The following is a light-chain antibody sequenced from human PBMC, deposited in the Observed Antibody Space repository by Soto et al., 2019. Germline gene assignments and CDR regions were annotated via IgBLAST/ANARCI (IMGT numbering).Light chain of an antibody. V-gene: IGKV3-20*01. J-gene: IGKJ2*01. Sequence: VLTQSPGTLSLSPGERASLSCRTSQTVRSGYLAWYQQKPGQAPRLLIYGGSNGATGIPDRFSGSGSATDFTLTISRLEPEDSAVYYCQQYDNSPMYTFGQGTKLEIK. CDR1: QTVRSGY. CDR2: GGS. CDR3: QQYDNSPMYT.